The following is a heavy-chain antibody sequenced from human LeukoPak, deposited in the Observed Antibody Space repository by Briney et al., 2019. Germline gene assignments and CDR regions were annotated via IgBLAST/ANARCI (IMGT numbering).Heavy chain of an antibody. J-gene: IGHJ4*02. V-gene: IGHV4-34*01. Sequence: PSETLSLTCAVYVGSFSGYYWSWIRQPPGKGLEWIGEINHSGSTNYNSSLKSRVTISVDTSKNQFSLKLSSVTAADTAVYYCARKGSYGYFLDYWGQGTLVTVSS. D-gene: IGHD5-18*01. CDR3: ARKGSYGYFLDY. CDR2: INHSGST. CDR1: VGSFSGYY.